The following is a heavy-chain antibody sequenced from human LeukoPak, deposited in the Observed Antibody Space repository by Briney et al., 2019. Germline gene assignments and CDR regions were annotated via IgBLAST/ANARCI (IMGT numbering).Heavy chain of an antibody. CDR3: ARREDIVVVPAAIQKAP. D-gene: IGHD2-2*02. Sequence: GGSLRLSCAACVFTFSSYSVIWPRQAPGKALEGVLYISSSSSTIYYADSVKVRFTISRDNAKNTLYLQMNSLRAEDTAVYYCARREDIVVVPAAIQKAPWGQGTLVTVSS. CDR1: VFTFSSYS. J-gene: IGHJ5*02. CDR2: ISSSSSTI. V-gene: IGHV3-48*01.